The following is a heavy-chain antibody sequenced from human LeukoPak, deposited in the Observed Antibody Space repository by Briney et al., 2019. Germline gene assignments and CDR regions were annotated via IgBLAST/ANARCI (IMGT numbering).Heavy chain of an antibody. J-gene: IGHJ6*02. Sequence: ASVEVSCKASGGTFSSYAISWVRQAPGQGLEWMGGIIPIFGTANYAQKFQGRVTITADESTSTAYMELSSLRSEDTAVYYCARGKWSDTYYYGMDVWGQGTTVTVSS. V-gene: IGHV1-69*13. CDR1: GGTFSSYA. CDR3: ARGKWSDTYYYGMDV. CDR2: IIPIFGTA. D-gene: IGHD3-3*01.